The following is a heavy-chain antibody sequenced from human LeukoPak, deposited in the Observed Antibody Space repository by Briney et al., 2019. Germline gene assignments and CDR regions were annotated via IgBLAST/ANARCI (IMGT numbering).Heavy chain of an antibody. Sequence: GASVKVSCKASGYTFTGYFMHWVRQAPGQGVEWMGWINPNSGGTNYAQKFQGRVTMTRDTSISTAYMELSRLRSDDTAVYYCARDRYCSSTSCYREFDYWGQGTLVTVSS. J-gene: IGHJ4*02. D-gene: IGHD2-2*01. V-gene: IGHV1-2*02. CDR3: ARDRYCSSTSCYREFDY. CDR1: GYTFTGYF. CDR2: INPNSGGT.